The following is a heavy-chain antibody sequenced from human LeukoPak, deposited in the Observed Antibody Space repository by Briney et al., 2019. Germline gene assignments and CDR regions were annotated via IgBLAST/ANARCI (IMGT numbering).Heavy chain of an antibody. Sequence: GASVKVSCKASGYTFTSYGISWVRQAPGQGLEWMGWISAYNGNTNYAQKLQGRVTMTTDTSTSTAYTELRSLRSDDTAVYYCARSSSSWSQNFDYWGQGTLVTVSS. J-gene: IGHJ4*02. D-gene: IGHD6-13*01. V-gene: IGHV1-18*01. CDR2: ISAYNGNT. CDR1: GYTFTSYG. CDR3: ARSSSSWSQNFDY.